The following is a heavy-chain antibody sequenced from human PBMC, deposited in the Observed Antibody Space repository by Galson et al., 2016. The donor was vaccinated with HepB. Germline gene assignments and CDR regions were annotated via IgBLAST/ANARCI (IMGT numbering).Heavy chain of an antibody. CDR1: GDSISSHY. CDR2: MHSSGGS. D-gene: IGHD1-26*01. CDR3: ARVPVTGTYYTAASDV. Sequence: SETLSLTCTVSGDSISSHYWGWIRQPPGKGLEWIGYMHSSGGSNYNPSLNSRLTISLDTSKNQFSLKLTSVIAADTAVYYCARVPVTGTYYTAASDVWGLVTVVTVSS. J-gene: IGHJ3*01. V-gene: IGHV4-59*11.